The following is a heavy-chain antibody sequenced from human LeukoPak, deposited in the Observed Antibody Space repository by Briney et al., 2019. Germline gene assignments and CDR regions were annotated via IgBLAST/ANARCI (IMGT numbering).Heavy chain of an antibody. CDR1: GFTFDDYA. J-gene: IGHJ4*02. CDR3: AKATYYYGSGILGY. V-gene: IGHV3-9*01. CDR2: ISWNSGSI. D-gene: IGHD3-10*01. Sequence: PGRSLRLSCAASGFTFDDYAMHWVRQAPGKGLEWVSGISWNSGSIGYADSVKGRFTISRDNAKNSLYLQMNSLRAEDTASYYCAKATYYYGSGILGYWGQGTLVTVSS.